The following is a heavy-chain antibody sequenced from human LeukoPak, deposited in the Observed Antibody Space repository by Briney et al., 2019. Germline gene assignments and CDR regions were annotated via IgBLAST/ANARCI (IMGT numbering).Heavy chain of an antibody. D-gene: IGHD3-3*01. V-gene: IGHV3-53*05. J-gene: IGHJ4*02. CDR2: IYSGGST. CDR3: AKDQYYDFWSGYYGFDY. Sequence: GGSLRLSCAASGFTVSSNYMSWVRQAPGKGLEWVSVIYSGGSTYYADSVKGRFTISRDNSKNTLYLQMNSLRAEDTAVYYCAKDQYYDFWSGYYGFDYWGQGTLVTVSS. CDR1: GFTVSSNY.